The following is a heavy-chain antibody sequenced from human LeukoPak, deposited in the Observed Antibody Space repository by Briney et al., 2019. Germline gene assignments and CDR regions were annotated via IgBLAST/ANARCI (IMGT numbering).Heavy chain of an antibody. CDR2: ISGSGGST. Sequence: PGGSLRLSCAASGFTFSSYAMNWVRQAPGKGLEWVSAISGSGGSTYYADSVKGRFTISRDNSKNTLYLQMNSLRVEDTAVYYCARDTHYYGSGSPAFDIWGQGTMATVSS. V-gene: IGHV3-23*01. J-gene: IGHJ3*02. CDR1: GFTFSSYA. D-gene: IGHD3-10*01. CDR3: ARDTHYYGSGSPAFDI.